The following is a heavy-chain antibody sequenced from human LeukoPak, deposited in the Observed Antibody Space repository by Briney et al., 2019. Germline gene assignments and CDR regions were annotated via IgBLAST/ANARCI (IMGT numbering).Heavy chain of an antibody. CDR3: GSSDNYHLDF. D-gene: IGHD5-24*01. V-gene: IGHV4-34*01. CDR1: GVSFSGYY. CDR2: INHSRST. Sequence: SETLSLTCAVYGVSFSGYYWSWIRQPPGKGLEWIGEINHSRSTNYNPSLKSRVTISVDASKNQFSLKLSSVTAADTAVYYCGSSDNYHLDFWGQGTLVTVSS. J-gene: IGHJ4*02.